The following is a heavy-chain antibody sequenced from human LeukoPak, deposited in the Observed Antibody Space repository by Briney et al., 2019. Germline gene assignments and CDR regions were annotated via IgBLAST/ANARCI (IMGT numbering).Heavy chain of an antibody. J-gene: IGHJ4*02. CDR2: IIPIFGTA. CDR3: ARSRDDSGFDY. Sequence: SVKVSCKASGYTFTSYGISWVRQAPGQGLEWMGGIIPIFGTANYAQKFQGRVTITTDESTSTAYMELSSLRSEDTAVYYCARSRDDSGFDYWGQGTLVSVSS. V-gene: IGHV1-69*05. D-gene: IGHD1-26*01. CDR1: GYTFTSYG.